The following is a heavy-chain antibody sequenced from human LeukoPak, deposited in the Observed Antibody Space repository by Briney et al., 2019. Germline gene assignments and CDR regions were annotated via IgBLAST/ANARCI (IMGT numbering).Heavy chain of an antibody. CDR3: ARVHYDFWSGYSSHLDY. J-gene: IGHJ4*02. Sequence: LAGGSLRLSCAASGFTFSGSAMHWVRQASGKGLEWVGRIRSKANSYATAYAASVKGRFTISRDDSKNTAYLQMNSLKTEDTAVYYCARVHYDFWSGYSSHLDYWGQGTLVTVSS. V-gene: IGHV3-73*01. CDR1: GFTFSGSA. D-gene: IGHD3-3*01. CDR2: IRSKANSYAT.